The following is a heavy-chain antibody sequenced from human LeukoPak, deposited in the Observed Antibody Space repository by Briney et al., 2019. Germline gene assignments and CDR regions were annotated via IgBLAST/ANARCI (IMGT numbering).Heavy chain of an antibody. J-gene: IGHJ4*02. Sequence: SETLSLTCTVSGGSISSSSYYWSWIRQPPGKGLEWIGYIYYSGSTNYNPSLKSRVTISVDTSKNQFSLKLSSVTAADTAVYYCARGFGESRMHYFDYWGQGTLVTGSS. CDR2: IYYSGST. D-gene: IGHD3-10*01. CDR3: ARGFGESRMHYFDY. CDR1: GGSISSSSYY. V-gene: IGHV4-61*01.